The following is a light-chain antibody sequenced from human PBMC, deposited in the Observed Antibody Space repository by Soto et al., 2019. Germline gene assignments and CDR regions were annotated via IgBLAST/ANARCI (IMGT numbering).Light chain of an antibody. Sequence: QSALTQPPSASGSPGQSVTISCTGTSSDVGGYNFVSWYQQHPGKAPKLIIYEXXXXXXXXXXXXXGSKSGNTASLTVSGXXXXXXXXXYCSSYAGSNNRYVFGTGTKVTVL. J-gene: IGLJ1*01. V-gene: IGLV2-8*01. CDR2: EXX. CDR3: SSYAGSNNRYV. CDR1: SSDVGGYNF.